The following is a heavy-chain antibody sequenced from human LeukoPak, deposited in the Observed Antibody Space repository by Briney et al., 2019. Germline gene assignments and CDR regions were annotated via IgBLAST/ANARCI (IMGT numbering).Heavy chain of an antibody. Sequence: PGGSLRLSCAASGFTFSSYSMNWVRQAPGKGLEWVSSISSSSSYIYYADSVKGRFTISRDNAKNSLYLQMNSLGAEDTAVYYCASNPPAAESYWGQGTLVTVSS. CDR1: GFTFSSYS. CDR3: ASNPPAAESY. CDR2: ISSSSSYI. D-gene: IGHD6-13*01. V-gene: IGHV3-21*01. J-gene: IGHJ4*02.